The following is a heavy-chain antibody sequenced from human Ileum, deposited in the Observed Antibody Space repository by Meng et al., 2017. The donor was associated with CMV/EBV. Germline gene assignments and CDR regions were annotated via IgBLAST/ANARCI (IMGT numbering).Heavy chain of an antibody. CDR2: ISSSSSYI. D-gene: IGHD4-11*01. J-gene: IGHJ6*02. CDR1: GFTFSSYS. Sequence: GESLKISCAASGFTFSSYSMNWVRQAPGKGLEWVSSISSSSSYIYYADSVKGRFTISRDNAKNSLYLQMNSLRAEGTAVYYCARDLTGPVTHVPIGYYYGMDVWGQGTTVTVSS. V-gene: IGHV3-21*01. CDR3: ARDLTGPVTHVPIGYYYGMDV.